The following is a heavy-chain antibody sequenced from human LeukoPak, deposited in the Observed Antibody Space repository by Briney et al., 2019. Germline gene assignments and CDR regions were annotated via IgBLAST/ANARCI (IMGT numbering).Heavy chain of an antibody. CDR2: IHTSGSS. D-gene: IGHD1-7*01. V-gene: IGHV4-4*09. Sequence: PSEALSLTCSVSGGSISSYYWSWIRQPPGKGLEWIGYIHTSGSSNYNPSLKSRVTISVDTSRNHFSLKLTSVTAADTAVYYCALYNWNYQGVWFDPWGQGTLVTVSS. J-gene: IGHJ5*02. CDR3: ALYNWNYQGVWFDP. CDR1: GGSISSYY.